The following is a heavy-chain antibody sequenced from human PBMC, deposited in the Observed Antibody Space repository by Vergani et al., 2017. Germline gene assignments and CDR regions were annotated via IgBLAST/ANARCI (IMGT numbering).Heavy chain of an antibody. CDR2: IYYSGST. D-gene: IGHD2-15*01. Sequence: QVQLQESGPGLVKPSETLSLTCTVSGGSISSYYWSWIRQPPGKGLEWIGYIYYSGSTNYNPSLKSRVTISVDTSKNQFSLKLSSVTAADTAVYYCARESAGYCSGGSCRRGGMDVWGQGTTVTVSS. CDR3: ARESAGYCSGGSCRRGGMDV. V-gene: IGHV4-59*01. CDR1: GGSISSYY. J-gene: IGHJ6*02.